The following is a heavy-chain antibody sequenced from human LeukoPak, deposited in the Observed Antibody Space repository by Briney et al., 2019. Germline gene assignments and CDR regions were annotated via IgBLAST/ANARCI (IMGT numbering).Heavy chain of an antibody. Sequence: PGGSLRLSCAASGFTFSSYAMSWVRQAPGKGLEWVSAISGSGGSTYYADSVKGRFTISRDNSKSTLYLQMNSLRAEDTAVYYCAKSPDILTGYYMDDAFDIWGQGTMVTVSS. CDR3: AKSPDILTGYYMDDAFDI. CDR1: GFTFSSYA. V-gene: IGHV3-23*01. CDR2: ISGSGGST. J-gene: IGHJ3*02. D-gene: IGHD3-9*01.